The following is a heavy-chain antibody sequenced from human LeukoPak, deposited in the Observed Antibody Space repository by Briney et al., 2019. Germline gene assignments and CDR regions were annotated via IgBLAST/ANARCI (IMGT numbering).Heavy chain of an antibody. Sequence: APVKVSCKASGYTFTSYGISWVRQAPGQGLEWMGWISAYNGNTNYAQKLQGRVTMTTDTSTSTAYMELRSLRSDDTAVYYCARDRYDYGDYVYFQHWGQGTLVTVSS. D-gene: IGHD4-17*01. CDR3: ARDRYDYGDYVYFQH. J-gene: IGHJ1*01. CDR2: ISAYNGNT. CDR1: GYTFTSYG. V-gene: IGHV1-18*01.